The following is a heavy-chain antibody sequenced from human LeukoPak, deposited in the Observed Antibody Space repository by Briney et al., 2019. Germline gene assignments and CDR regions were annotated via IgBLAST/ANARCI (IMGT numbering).Heavy chain of an antibody. J-gene: IGHJ6*02. V-gene: IGHV3-23*01. Sequence: PGGSLRLSCAASGFTFSSYAMSWVRQAPGKGLEWVSAISGSGGSTYYADSVKGRFTISRDNSKNTLYLQMNSLRAEDTAVYYCAKGEGSGSYYYYYYGMDVWGQGTTVTVSS. CDR2: ISGSGGST. CDR3: AKGEGSGSYYYYYYGMDV. D-gene: IGHD3-10*01. CDR1: GFTFSSYA.